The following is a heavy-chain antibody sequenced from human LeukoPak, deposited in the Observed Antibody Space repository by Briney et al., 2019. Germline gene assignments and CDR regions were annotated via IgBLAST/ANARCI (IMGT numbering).Heavy chain of an antibody. D-gene: IGHD6-19*01. V-gene: IGHV1-69*04. CDR2: IIPILGIA. CDR1: GGTFSSYA. CDR3: ARGIAVAGTGFDY. Sequence: SVKLSCKASGGTFSSYAISWVRQAPGQGLEWMGRIIPILGIANYAQKLQGRVTITADKSTSTAYMELSSLRSEDTAVYYCARGIAVAGTGFDYWGQGTLVTVSS. J-gene: IGHJ4*02.